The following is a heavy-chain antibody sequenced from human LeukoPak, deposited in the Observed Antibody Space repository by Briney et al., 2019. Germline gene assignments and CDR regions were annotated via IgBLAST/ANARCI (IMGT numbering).Heavy chain of an antibody. V-gene: IGHV3-48*01. CDR2: ISSSSSTI. CDR3: ARVTDYGDYVGAFDI. CDR1: GFTFSSYS. D-gene: IGHD4-17*01. J-gene: IGHJ3*02. Sequence: GGSLRLSCAASGFTFSSYSMNWVRQAPGKGLEWVSYISSSSSTIYYADSVKGRFTISRDNAKNSLYLQMNSLRAEDTAVYYCARVTDYGDYVGAFDIWGQRTMVTVSS.